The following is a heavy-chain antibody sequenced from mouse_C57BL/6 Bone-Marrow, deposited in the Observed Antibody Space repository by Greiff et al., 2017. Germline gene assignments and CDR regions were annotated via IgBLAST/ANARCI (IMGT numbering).Heavy chain of an antibody. CDR1: GFTFSSSA. CDR3: ARRYNNYKDARDY. V-gene: IGHV5-4*03. Sequence: VKLVEPGGGLVTPGGSLQLSCAASGFTFSSSALSWVRPTPDKRLECVATISDGGSYTSYPANVKGPFTISRDNAKNNLYLQMSHLKYDDTAMYYGARRYNNYKDARDYWGQGTSVTVSS. D-gene: IGHD2-5*01. CDR2: ISDGGSYT. J-gene: IGHJ4*01.